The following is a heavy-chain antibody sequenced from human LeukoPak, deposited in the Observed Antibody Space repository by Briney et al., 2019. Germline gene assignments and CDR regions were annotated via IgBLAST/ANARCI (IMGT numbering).Heavy chain of an antibody. J-gene: IGHJ4*02. CDR1: GFTFSSYE. CDR2: ISSSGSTI. D-gene: IGHD1-26*01. Sequence: PGGSLRLSCAASGFTFSSYEMNWVRQAPGKGLEWVSYISSSGSTIYYADSVKGRFTISRDNAKNSLYLQMNSLRAEDTAVYYCARDLLGSGSYFRADYFDYWGQGTLVTVSS. V-gene: IGHV3-48*03. CDR3: ARDLLGSGSYFRADYFDY.